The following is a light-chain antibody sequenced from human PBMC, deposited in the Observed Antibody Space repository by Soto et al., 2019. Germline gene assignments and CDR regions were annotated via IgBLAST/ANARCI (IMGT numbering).Light chain of an antibody. J-gene: IGKJ4*01. V-gene: IGKV1-5*01. CDR1: QSINTW. CDR3: QQYDNYPLT. CDR2: DAS. Sequence: DIQMTQSPSTLSESVGDRVTITCRASQSINTWLAWYQQKTGKAPKFLIYDASNLESGVPSRFRGSASGTEFTLTISSLQPDDCETYYCQQYDNYPLTFVGGTEVDI.